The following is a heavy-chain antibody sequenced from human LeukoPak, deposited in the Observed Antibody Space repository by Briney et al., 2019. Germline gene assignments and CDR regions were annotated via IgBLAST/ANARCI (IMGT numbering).Heavy chain of an antibody. D-gene: IGHD2-2*01. CDR1: GFTFSSYA. CDR2: ISGSGGST. J-gene: IGHJ4*02. V-gene: IGHV3-23*01. CDR3: ARDDPYCSSTSCYFDY. Sequence: GGSLRLSCAASGFTFSSYAMSWVRQAPGKGLEWVSAISGSGGSTYYADSVKGRFTISRDNSKNSLYLQMNSLRAEDTAVYYCARDDPYCSSTSCYFDYWGQGTLVTVSS.